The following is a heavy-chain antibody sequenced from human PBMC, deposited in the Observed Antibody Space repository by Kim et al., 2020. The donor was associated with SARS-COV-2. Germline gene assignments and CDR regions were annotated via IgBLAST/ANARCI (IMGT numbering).Heavy chain of an antibody. CDR2: IYYSGST. Sequence: SETLSLTCTVSGGSISSGGYYWSWIRQHPGKGLEWIGYIYYSGSTYYNPSLKSRVTISVDTSKNQFSLKLSSVTAADTAVYYCARDPDAAAGGAFDIWGQGTMVTVSS. CDR3: ARDPDAAAGGAFDI. CDR1: GGSISSGGYY. V-gene: IGHV4-31*03. D-gene: IGHD6-13*01. J-gene: IGHJ3*02.